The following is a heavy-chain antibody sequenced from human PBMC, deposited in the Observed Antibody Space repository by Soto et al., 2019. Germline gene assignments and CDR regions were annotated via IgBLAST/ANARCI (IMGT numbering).Heavy chain of an antibody. Sequence: SETLSLTCTVSGGSISSGGYYWSWIRQHPGKGLEWIGYIYYSGSTYYNPSLKSRVTISVDTSKNQFSLKLSSVTAADTAVYFCARVHLYSSGWYTTFDYWGQGTLVTVSS. CDR1: GGSISSGGYY. CDR2: IYYSGST. J-gene: IGHJ4*02. CDR3: ARVHLYSSGWYTTFDY. D-gene: IGHD6-19*01. V-gene: IGHV4-31*03.